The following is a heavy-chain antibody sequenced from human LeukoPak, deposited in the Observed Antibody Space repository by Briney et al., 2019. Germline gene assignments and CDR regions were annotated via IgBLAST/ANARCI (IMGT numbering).Heavy chain of an antibody. CDR1: GGSISSSSYY. D-gene: IGHD3-10*01. V-gene: IGHV4-39*07. CDR2: IYYSGST. CDR3: AISLLWFGELTDY. Sequence: SETLSLTCTVSGGSISSSSYYWGWTRQPPGKGLEWIGSIYYSGSTYYNPSLKSRVTISVDTSKNQFSLKLSSVTAADTAVYYCAISLLWFGELTDYWGQGTLVTVSS. J-gene: IGHJ4*02.